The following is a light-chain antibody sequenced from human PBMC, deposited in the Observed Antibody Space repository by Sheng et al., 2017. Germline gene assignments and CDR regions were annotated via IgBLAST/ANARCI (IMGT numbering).Light chain of an antibody. CDR2: WAT. Sequence: DIVMTQSADSLAVSLGGRVTINCKSSQSVLFTSNNHNYLAWYQQKPGQPPKLLIYWATTRKSGVPDRFSGSGSGTDFNLTITNLQAEDVAIYYCQQFHTLPLTFGAGTKVEI. J-gene: IGKJ4*01. V-gene: IGKV4-1*01. CDR1: QSVLFTSNNHNY. CDR3: QQFHTLPLT.